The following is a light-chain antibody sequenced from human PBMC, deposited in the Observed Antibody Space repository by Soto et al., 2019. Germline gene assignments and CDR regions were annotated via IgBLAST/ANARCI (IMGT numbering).Light chain of an antibody. CDR1: QGISNH. CDR3: QKYNTAPAT. J-gene: IGKJ3*01. CDR2: AAS. Sequence: DIQMTQSPSSLSASGGDRVTITCRASQGISNHLAWYQQKPGKVPKLLIYAASTLQSGVPSRFSGSGSATDFTLTINSLQPEDGATYYCQKYNTAPATFGPGTKVDI. V-gene: IGKV1-27*01.